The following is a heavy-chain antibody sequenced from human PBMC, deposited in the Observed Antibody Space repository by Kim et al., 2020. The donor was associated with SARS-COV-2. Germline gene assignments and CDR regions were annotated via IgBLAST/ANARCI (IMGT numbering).Heavy chain of an antibody. CDR1: GFTFSNAW. CDR2: IKSKTDGGTT. J-gene: IGHJ6*02. CDR3: TTRPNTHSSSWYYYYYYYGMDV. V-gene: IGHV3-15*01. Sequence: GGSLRLSCAASGFTFSNAWMSWVRQAPGKGLEWVGRIKSKTDGGTTDYAAPVKGRFTISRDDSKNTLYLQMNSLKTEDTAVYYCTTRPNTHSSSWYYYYYYYGMDVWGQGTTVTVSS. D-gene: IGHD6-13*01.